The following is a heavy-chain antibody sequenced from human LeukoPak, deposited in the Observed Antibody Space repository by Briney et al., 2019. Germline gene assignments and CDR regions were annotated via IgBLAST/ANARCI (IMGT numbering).Heavy chain of an antibody. J-gene: IGHJ6*02. Sequence: ASVKVSCKASGYTFTDHYMHWVRQAPGQGLEWMGWINPNNGGTTYARNFQGRVTMTRDTSISTAYMELSRLRSDDSAIYYCTRDHCSFANCYEDYYYGMDVWGQGTMVTVSS. CDR1: GYTFTDHY. CDR3: TRDHCSFANCYEDYYYGMDV. CDR2: INPNNGGT. V-gene: IGHV1-2*02. D-gene: IGHD2-2*01.